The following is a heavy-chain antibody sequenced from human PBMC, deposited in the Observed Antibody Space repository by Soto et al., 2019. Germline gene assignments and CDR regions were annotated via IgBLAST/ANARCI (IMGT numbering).Heavy chain of an antibody. V-gene: IGHV1-69*13. Sequence: GASVKVSCKASGGTFSSYAISWARQAPGQGLEWMGGIIPIFGTANYAQKFQGRVTITADESTSTAYMELSSLRSEDTAVYYCARDEVYYDSSGYGNAFDIWGQGTMVTVSS. CDR2: IIPIFGTA. CDR1: GGTFSSYA. D-gene: IGHD3-22*01. J-gene: IGHJ3*02. CDR3: ARDEVYYDSSGYGNAFDI.